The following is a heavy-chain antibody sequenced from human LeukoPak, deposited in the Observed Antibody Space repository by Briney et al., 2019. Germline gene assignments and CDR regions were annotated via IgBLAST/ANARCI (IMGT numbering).Heavy chain of an antibody. V-gene: IGHV4-39*01. CDR3: ARHCCSAPSKRVFGI. Sequence: SETLSLTCTVSGGSIISSDYHWGWVRQPPGKGLEWIGTISYSGNTDYNPSLRSRVTISVDTSNNQFSLRLGSVTAADTAVYHCARHCCSAPSKRVFGIWGQGTMVTVSS. D-gene: IGHD2-15*01. CDR2: ISYSGNT. CDR1: GGSIISSDYH. J-gene: IGHJ3*02.